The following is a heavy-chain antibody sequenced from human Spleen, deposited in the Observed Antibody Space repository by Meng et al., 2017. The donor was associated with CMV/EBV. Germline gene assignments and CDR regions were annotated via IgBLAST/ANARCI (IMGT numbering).Heavy chain of an antibody. Sequence: SETLSLTCTVSGGSISSSSYYWGWIRQPPGKGLEWIGSIYYSGSTYYNPSLKSRVTISVDTSKNQFSLKLSSVTAADTAVYYCARHRIAAADNWFDPWGQGTLVTVSS. D-gene: IGHD6-13*01. CDR2: IYYSGST. CDR1: GGSISSSSYY. CDR3: ARHRIAAADNWFDP. J-gene: IGHJ5*02. V-gene: IGHV4-39*01.